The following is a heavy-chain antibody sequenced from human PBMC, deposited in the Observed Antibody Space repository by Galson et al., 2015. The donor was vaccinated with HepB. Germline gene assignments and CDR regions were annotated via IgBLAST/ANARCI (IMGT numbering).Heavy chain of an antibody. J-gene: IGHJ6*02. CDR1: GFTFSSYE. CDR2: ISSSGSTI. CDR3: ARDLAPSPPPIAARLGYYYYGMDV. Sequence: SLRLSCAASGFTFSSYEMNWVRQAPGKGLEWVSYISSSGSTIYYADSVKGRFTISRDNAKNSLYLQMNSLRAEDTAVYYCARDLAPSPPPIAARLGYYYYGMDVWGQGTTVTVSS. D-gene: IGHD6-6*01. V-gene: IGHV3-48*03.